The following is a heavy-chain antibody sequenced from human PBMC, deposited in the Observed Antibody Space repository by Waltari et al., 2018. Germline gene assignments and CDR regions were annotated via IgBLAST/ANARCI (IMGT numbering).Heavy chain of an antibody. CDR1: GYIFTNYY. Sequence: QVLLVQSGAEVKKPGASVKVSCKASGYIFTNYYLHWVRQAPGQGPEWMGGFNPDTGNAKYAPNFRGRVTMTWDTTINTAFMDLSGLKSADTAVYYCARDRTTMAARPGDYWGQGTLVTVSS. V-gene: IGHV1-2*02. CDR2: FNPDTGNA. D-gene: IGHD6-6*01. J-gene: IGHJ4*02. CDR3: ARDRTTMAARPGDY.